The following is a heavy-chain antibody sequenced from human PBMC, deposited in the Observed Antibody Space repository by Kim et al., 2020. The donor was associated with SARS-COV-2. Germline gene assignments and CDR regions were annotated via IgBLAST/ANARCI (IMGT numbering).Heavy chain of an antibody. Sequence: GGSLRLSCAASGFTFSGYSMNWVRQAPGKGLEWVSYISSSSSTIYYADSMKGRFTISRDNAKDSLYLQMNSLRAEDTAVYYCARLQGGWFFDYWDQGTRVTVSS. J-gene: IGHJ4*02. CDR1: GFTFSGYS. CDR2: ISSSSSTI. D-gene: IGHD6-19*01. CDR3: ARLQGGWFFDY. V-gene: IGHV3-48*04.